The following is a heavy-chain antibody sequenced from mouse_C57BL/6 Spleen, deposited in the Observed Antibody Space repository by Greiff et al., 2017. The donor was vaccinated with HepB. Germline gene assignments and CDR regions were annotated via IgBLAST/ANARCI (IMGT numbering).Heavy chain of an antibody. V-gene: IGHV1-64*01. Sequence: QVQLKQPGAELVKPGASVKLSCKASGYTFTSYWMHWVKQRPGQGLEWIGMIHPNSGSTNYNEKFKSKATLTVDKSSSTAYMQLSSLTSEDSAVYYCARPRYYAMDYWGQGTSVTVSS. CDR2: IHPNSGST. CDR1: GYTFTSYW. CDR3: ARPRYYAMDY. J-gene: IGHJ4*01.